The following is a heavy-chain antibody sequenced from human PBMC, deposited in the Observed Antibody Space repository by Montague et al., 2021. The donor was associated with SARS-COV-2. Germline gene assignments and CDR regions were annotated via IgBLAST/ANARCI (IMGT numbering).Heavy chain of an antibody. CDR1: GFSFESYW. D-gene: IGHD3-16*01. J-gene: IGHJ6*03. CDR2: IRQEGVAR. CDR3: ARDGYGGYLDV. Sequence: SLRLSCAVSGFSFESYWLSWVRQAPGKRPEWVSNIRQEGVARFYXDSVRGRFTISRDNAKNLVYLQMDSLGVEDTAVYYCARDGYGGYLDVWGKGTAVIVS. V-gene: IGHV3-7*01.